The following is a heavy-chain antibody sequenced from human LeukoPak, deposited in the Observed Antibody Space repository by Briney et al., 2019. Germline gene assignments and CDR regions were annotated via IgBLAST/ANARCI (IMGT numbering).Heavy chain of an antibody. J-gene: IGHJ4*02. CDR1: GFTFSSYW. V-gene: IGHV3-7*01. CDR3: ARDPSRPPLGLPSTFDY. Sequence: GGSLRLSCAASGFTFSSYWMSWVRQAPGKGLEWVANIKQDGSEKYYVDSVRGRYTISRDNAKNSLYLQMNSLRAEDTAVYYCARDPSRPPLGLPSTFDYWGQGTLVTVSS. D-gene: IGHD1-26*01. CDR2: IKQDGSEK.